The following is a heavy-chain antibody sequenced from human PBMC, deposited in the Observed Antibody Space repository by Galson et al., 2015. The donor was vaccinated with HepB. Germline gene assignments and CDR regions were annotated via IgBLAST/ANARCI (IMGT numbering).Heavy chain of an antibody. Sequence: SLRLSCAASGFTFSRYAMNWVRQAPGKGLEWLAAITYDGSDEYYADSVRGRFTISRDNSGNTLFLQMNSLRREDTAVYYCARDRGEGWVAEGDSWGQGTRVTVSS. CDR2: ITYDGSDE. J-gene: IGHJ5*01. CDR3: ARDRGEGWVAEGDS. V-gene: IGHV3-30-3*01. D-gene: IGHD3-10*01. CDR1: GFTFSRYA.